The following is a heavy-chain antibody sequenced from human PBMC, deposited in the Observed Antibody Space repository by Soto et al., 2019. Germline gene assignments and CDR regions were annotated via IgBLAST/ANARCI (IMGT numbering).Heavy chain of an antibody. D-gene: IGHD3-10*01. V-gene: IGHV4-4*02. J-gene: IGHJ6*02. Sequence: PSETLSLTCAVSGGSISSSNWWSWVRQPPGKGLEWIGEIYHSGSTNYNPSLKSRVTISVDKSKNQFSLKLSSVTAADTAVYYCARGGGYGSGSTNYYYYGMDVWGQGTTLTVSS. CDR2: IYHSGST. CDR1: GGSISSSNW. CDR3: ARGGGYGSGSTNYYYYGMDV.